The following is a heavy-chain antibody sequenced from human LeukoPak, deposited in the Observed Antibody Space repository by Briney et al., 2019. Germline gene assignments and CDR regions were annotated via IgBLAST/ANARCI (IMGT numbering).Heavy chain of an antibody. CDR1: GGSISSSSYY. D-gene: IGHD6-6*01. Sequence: SETLSLTCTASGGSISSSSYYWGWIRQPPGKGLEWIGSIYYSGSTYYNPSLKSRVTISVDTSKNQFSLKLSSVTAADTAVYYCARHDDSSIAARYFDYWGQGTLVTVSS. CDR2: IYYSGST. J-gene: IGHJ4*02. CDR3: ARHDDSSIAARYFDY. V-gene: IGHV4-39*01.